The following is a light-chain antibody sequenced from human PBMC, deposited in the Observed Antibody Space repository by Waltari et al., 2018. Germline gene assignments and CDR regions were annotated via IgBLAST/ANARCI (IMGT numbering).Light chain of an antibody. CDR2: MAS. J-gene: IGKJ2*01. Sequence: DIQMTQSPSTLSASVGDRVTISCRASQNVGTWLAWYQQKPGKAPKLLIYMASSLESGVPSRFSGSGSATEFTLTISSLQPDDFATYSCQQYSSFSTFGQGTKV. CDR1: QNVGTW. V-gene: IGKV1-5*03. CDR3: QQYSSFST.